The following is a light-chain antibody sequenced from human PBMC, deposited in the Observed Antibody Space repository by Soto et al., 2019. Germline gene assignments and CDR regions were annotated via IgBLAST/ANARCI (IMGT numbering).Light chain of an antibody. CDR2: GAS. V-gene: IGKV3D-20*02. Sequence: EIVLTQSPGTLSLSPGERATLSCRASQSVSNNYLAWYQQKPGQAPSLLIHGASSRANGVPDRFSGSGSGTDFTLTVNRLEPEDFAVYYCQQRSNWPRTFGQGTKVDIK. CDR1: QSVSNNY. J-gene: IGKJ1*01. CDR3: QQRSNWPRT.